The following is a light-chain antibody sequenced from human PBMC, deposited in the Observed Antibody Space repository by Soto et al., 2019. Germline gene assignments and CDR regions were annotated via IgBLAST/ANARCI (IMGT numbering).Light chain of an antibody. Sequence: EIVLTQSPGTLSLSPGERATLSCRASQSVSSSYLAWYQQKPGQAPRLLIYNAFNRATGIPDRFSGSGSGTDFTLTISRLEPEDFAIYYCQQYNSYSPWTFGQGTKVDIK. CDR3: QQYNSYSPWT. CDR1: QSVSSSY. CDR2: NAF. V-gene: IGKV3-20*01. J-gene: IGKJ1*01.